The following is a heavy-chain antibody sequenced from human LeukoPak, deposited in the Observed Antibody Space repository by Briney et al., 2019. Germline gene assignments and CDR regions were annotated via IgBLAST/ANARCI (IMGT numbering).Heavy chain of an antibody. CDR1: GGSISSYY. D-gene: IGHD6-6*01. J-gene: IGHJ4*02. CDR2: IYYSGST. V-gene: IGHV4-59*01. CDR3: ARGVHGRSYYFDY. Sequence: SETLSLTCTVSGGSISSYYWSWIRQPPGKGLEWIGYIYYSGSTNYNPSLKSRVTISVDTSKNQFSLKLSSVTAADTAVYCCARGVHGRSYYFDYWGQGTLVTVSS.